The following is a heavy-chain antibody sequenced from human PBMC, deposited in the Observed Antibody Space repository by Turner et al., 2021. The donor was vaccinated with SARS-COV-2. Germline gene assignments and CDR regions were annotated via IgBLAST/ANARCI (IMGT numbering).Heavy chain of an antibody. D-gene: IGHD2-21*02. Sequence: QVQLVQSGAEVKKPGAAVKVSCKVSGYTLIELSMHWVRQAPGKGLEWMGGFDPEDGETIYAQKFQGRVTMTEDTSTDTAYMELSSLRSEDTAVYYCATGYAYCGGDCSIDYWGQGTLVTVSS. CDR2: FDPEDGET. CDR1: GYTLIELS. V-gene: IGHV1-24*01. CDR3: ATGYAYCGGDCSIDY. J-gene: IGHJ4*02.